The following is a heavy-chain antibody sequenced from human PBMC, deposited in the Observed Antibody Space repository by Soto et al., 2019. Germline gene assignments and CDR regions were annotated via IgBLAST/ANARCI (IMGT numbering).Heavy chain of an antibody. J-gene: IGHJ4*02. CDR3: ARDSKRGYSGYDKLDY. Sequence: SETLSLTCTVSGGSISSYYWSWIRQPPGKGLEWIGYIYYSGSTNSNPSLKSRVTISVDTSKNQFSLKLSSVTAADTAVYYCARDSKRGYSGYDKLDYWGQGTLVTVSS. CDR1: GGSISSYY. D-gene: IGHD5-12*01. CDR2: IYYSGST. V-gene: IGHV4-59*01.